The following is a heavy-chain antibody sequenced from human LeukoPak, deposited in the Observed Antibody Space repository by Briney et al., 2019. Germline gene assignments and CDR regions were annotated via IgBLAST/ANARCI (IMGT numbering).Heavy chain of an antibody. CDR3: AREATYGSGRYYGY. Sequence: GGSLPLSCAASGFTFSSYGMHWVRQAPGKGLEWVAVIWYDGSNKYCGDSVKGRFTISRDNSKNTVDLEMNSLRAEDTAVYYCAREATYGSGRYYGYWGQGTPVAHSP. CDR1: GFTFSSYG. V-gene: IGHV3-33*01. J-gene: IGHJ4*02. CDR2: IWYDGSNK. D-gene: IGHD3-10*01.